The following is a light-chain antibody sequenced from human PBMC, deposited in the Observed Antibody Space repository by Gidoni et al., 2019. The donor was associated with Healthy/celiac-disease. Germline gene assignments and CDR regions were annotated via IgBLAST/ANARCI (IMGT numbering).Light chain of an antibody. J-gene: IGKJ5*01. CDR2: GAS. Sequence: DIVLTQSPGTLSLSPGERATLSCRASQSVSSSYLAWYQQKPGQAPRLLIYGASSRATGIPDRFSGSGSGTDFTLTISRLEPEDFAVYYCQQYGSSPPITFGRGTRLEIK. V-gene: IGKV3-20*01. CDR3: QQYGSSPPIT. CDR1: QSVSSSY.